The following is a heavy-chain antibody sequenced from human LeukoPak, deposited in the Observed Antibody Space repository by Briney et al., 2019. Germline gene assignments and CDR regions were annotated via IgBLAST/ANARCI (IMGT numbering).Heavy chain of an antibody. V-gene: IGHV4-59*01. Sequence: SETLSLTCTVSGGSISSYYWSWIRQPPGKGLEWIGYIYYSGSTNYNPSLKSRVTISVDTSKNQFSLKLSSVTAADTAVYYCASITMVRGVIYDYWGQGTLVTVSS. D-gene: IGHD3-10*01. CDR2: IYYSGST. CDR1: GGSISSYY. J-gene: IGHJ4*02. CDR3: ASITMVRGVIYDY.